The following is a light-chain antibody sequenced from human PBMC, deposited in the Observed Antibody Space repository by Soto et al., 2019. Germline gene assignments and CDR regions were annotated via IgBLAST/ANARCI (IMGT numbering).Light chain of an antibody. CDR3: QQRSNWRYT. J-gene: IGKJ2*01. Sequence: EIVLTQSPATLSLSPGERATLSCRASQSVSSQLAWYQQKPGQTPRLLIYDASNRATGIPARFSGSGSGTDFTLTISSLEPEDFAVYYCQQRSNWRYTFGQGTKLEIK. V-gene: IGKV3-11*01. CDR2: DAS. CDR1: QSVSSQ.